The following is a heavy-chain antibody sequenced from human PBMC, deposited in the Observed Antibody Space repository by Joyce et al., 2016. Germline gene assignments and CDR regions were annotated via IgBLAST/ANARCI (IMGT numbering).Heavy chain of an antibody. D-gene: IGHD4-17*01. CDR1: GFTFSNPC. V-gene: IGHV3-15*01. J-gene: IGHJ3*02. Sequence: VLLVESGGGLVKVVGALRRSCAASGFTFSNPCMTWVRQAPGKVLEWVGRIKSKTAGGTTDYAAPVKGRFTISRDDSKKTLYLQMHGLKTEDTAVYYCSTNTVLGDAFDIWGQGTMVSVSS. CDR3: STNTVLGDAFDI. CDR2: IKSKTAGGTT.